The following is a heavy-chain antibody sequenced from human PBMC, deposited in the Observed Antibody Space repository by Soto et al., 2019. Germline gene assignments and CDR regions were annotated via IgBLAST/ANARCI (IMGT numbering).Heavy chain of an antibody. V-gene: IGHV1-69*02. D-gene: IGHD3-10*01. J-gene: IGHJ4*02. Sequence: QVQLVQSGAEVKKPGSLVKVSCKASGGTFSSYTISWVRQAPGQGLEWMGRIIPILGIANYAQKFQGRVTITADKSTSTAYMELSSLRSEDTAVYYCARNYYGSGPLDYWGQGTLVTVSS. CDR2: IIPILGIA. CDR3: ARNYYGSGPLDY. CDR1: GGTFSSYT.